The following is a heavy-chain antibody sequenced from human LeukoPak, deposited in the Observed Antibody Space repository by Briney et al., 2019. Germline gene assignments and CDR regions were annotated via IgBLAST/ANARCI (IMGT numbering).Heavy chain of an antibody. D-gene: IGHD4-17*01. J-gene: IGHJ4*02. Sequence: GGSLRLSCAASGFTSGSYWLSWVRQAPGKGLEWVTNINQDGSKKNYVDSVKGRFTTSRDNAKNSVYLQMDSLRAGDTAVYYCAREIYGIDSWGQGTPVAVSS. V-gene: IGHV3-7*01. CDR1: GFTSGSYW. CDR2: INQDGSKK. CDR3: AREIYGIDS.